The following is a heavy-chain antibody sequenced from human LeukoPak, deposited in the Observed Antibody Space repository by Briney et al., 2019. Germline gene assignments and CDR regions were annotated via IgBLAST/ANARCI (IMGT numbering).Heavy chain of an antibody. Sequence: SSETLSLTCTVSGGSISSYYWSWIRQPPGKGLEWIGYIYYSGSTNYNPSLKSRVTMSVDTSKNQFSLKLSSVTAADTAVYYCARPSHYYYYYYMDVWGKGTTVTISS. CDR3: ARPSHYYYYYYMDV. J-gene: IGHJ6*03. CDR2: IYYSGST. V-gene: IGHV4-59*12. CDR1: GGSISSYY.